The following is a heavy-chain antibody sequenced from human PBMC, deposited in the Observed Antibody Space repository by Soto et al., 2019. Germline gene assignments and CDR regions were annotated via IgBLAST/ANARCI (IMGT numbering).Heavy chain of an antibody. CDR2: ISGSATGT. D-gene: IGHD3-10*01. J-gene: IGHJ4*02. Sequence: GGSLRLSCAASGFTFSSYAMSWVRQVPGKGLEWVSAISGSATGTYYVGSVKGRFTISRDNSKNTLYLQMNGLRVEDTAVYYCAKAPWSGVPLTFDFWGQGTLVTVSS. CDR3: AKAPWSGVPLTFDF. V-gene: IGHV3-23*01. CDR1: GFTFSSYA.